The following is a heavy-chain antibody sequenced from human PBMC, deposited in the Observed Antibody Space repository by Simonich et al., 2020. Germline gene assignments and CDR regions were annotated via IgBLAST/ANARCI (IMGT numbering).Heavy chain of an antibody. CDR3: AREEANGYSSSWNWFDP. J-gene: IGHJ5*02. CDR1: GYTFTGYY. V-gene: IGHV1-2*02. D-gene: IGHD6-13*01. CDR2: NNPNSGGT. Sequence: QVQLVQSGAEVKKPGASVKVSCKASGYTFTGYYMHWGRQAPGQGRGWMGWNNPNSGGTNYEQKVQGRGTITRDTSISTAYMELSRLRSDDTAVYYCAREEANGYSSSWNWFDPWGQGTLVTVSS.